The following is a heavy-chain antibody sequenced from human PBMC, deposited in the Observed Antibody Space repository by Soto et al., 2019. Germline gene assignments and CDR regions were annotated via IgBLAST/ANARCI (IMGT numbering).Heavy chain of an antibody. J-gene: IGHJ6*02. CDR3: ASGGDYYGSGSYYNNYGMDV. V-gene: IGHV1-46*01. CDR2: INPSGGST. D-gene: IGHD3-10*01. CDR1: GYTFTSYY. Sequence: VASVKVSCKASGYTFTSYYMHWVRQAPGQGLEWMGIINPSGGSTSYAQKFQGRVTMTRDTSTSTVYMELSSLRSEDTAVYYCASGGDYYGSGSYYNNYGMDVWGQGTTVTVSS.